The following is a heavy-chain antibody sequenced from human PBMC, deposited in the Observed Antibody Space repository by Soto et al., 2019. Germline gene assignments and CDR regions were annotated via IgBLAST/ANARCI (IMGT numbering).Heavy chain of an antibody. D-gene: IGHD1-26*01. CDR2: IYYSGST. V-gene: IGHV4-39*01. CDR1: GGSLNSNTYY. Sequence: QLQLQESGPGLVKPSETLSLTCTVSGGSLNSNTYYWGWIRKPPGKGLEWIGSIYYSGSTYYSPSIRSRVTVSVDTSNNQFSLKMSSVTAAAPAVYFCARGVVGATAPDYCGQGTLVTV. J-gene: IGHJ4*02. CDR3: ARGVVGATAPDY.